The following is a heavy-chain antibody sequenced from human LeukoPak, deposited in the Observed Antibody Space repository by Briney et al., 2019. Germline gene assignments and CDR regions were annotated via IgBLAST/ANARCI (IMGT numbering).Heavy chain of an antibody. V-gene: IGHV3-30-3*01. CDR3: ARTVDTVKFDY. CDR2: ISYDGSNK. D-gene: IGHD5-18*01. CDR1: GFTFSGYA. J-gene: IGHJ4*02. Sequence: PGRSLRLSCAASGFTFSGYAMHWVRQAPGKGLEWVAVISYDGSNKYYADSVKGRFTVSRDNSKNTLYLQMSSLRAEDTAVYYCARTVDTVKFDYWGQGTLVTVSS.